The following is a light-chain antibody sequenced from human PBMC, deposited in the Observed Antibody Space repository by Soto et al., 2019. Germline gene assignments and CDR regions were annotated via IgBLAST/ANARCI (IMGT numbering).Light chain of an antibody. CDR1: QSVSSN. J-gene: IGKJ4*01. CDR2: GAS. CDR3: QQYNDWPPELT. V-gene: IGKV3-15*01. Sequence: EIMMTQSPATLSVSPGERATPSCWASQSVSSNLAWYQQRPGQAPRLLIYGASTRAAGIPARFSGSGSGTDFTLTISGLQSEDSAVYYCQQYNDWPPELTFGGGTKVDIK.